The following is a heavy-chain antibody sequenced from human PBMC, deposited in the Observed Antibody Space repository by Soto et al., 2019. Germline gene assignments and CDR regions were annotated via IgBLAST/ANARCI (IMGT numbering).Heavy chain of an antibody. V-gene: IGHV4-39*07. CDR3: ARVSGYSYGSFDY. CDR1: GGSISSSSYY. J-gene: IGHJ4*02. D-gene: IGHD5-18*01. Sequence: SETLSLTCTVSGGSISSSSYYWGWIRQPPGKGLEWIGSIYYSGSTNYNPSLKSRVTISVDTSKNQFSLKLSSVTAADTAVYYCARVSGYSYGSFDYRGQGTLVTVSS. CDR2: IYYSGST.